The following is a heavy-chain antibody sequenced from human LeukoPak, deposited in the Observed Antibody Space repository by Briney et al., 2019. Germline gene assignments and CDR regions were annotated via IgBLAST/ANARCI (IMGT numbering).Heavy chain of an antibody. J-gene: IGHJ6*02. D-gene: IGHD3-10*01. CDR3: ARDWPDMDRGVTPDCYGMDV. V-gene: IGHV3-21*01. Sequence: PGGSLRLSCAATGFTFSSYSMNWVRQAPGKGLEWVSSISSSSSYIYYADSVKGRFTISRDNAKNSLYLQMNSLRAEDTAVYYCARDWPDMDRGVTPDCYGMDVWGQGTTVTVSS. CDR1: GFTFSSYS. CDR2: ISSSSSYI.